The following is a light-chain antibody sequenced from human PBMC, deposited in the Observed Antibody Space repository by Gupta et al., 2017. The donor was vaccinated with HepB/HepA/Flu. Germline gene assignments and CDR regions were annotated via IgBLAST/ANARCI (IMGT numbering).Light chain of an antibody. J-gene: IGKJ1*01. CDR2: SAS. CDR1: QSVSSSY. Sequence: ELVLTQSPGTLSLSPGERATLSCRASQSVSSSYLAWYQQKPGQAPRLLICSASSRATGIPDRFSGSGSGTDFTLTISRLEPEDFAVYYCQQYGSSPPTFGQGTKVEIK. V-gene: IGKV3-20*01. CDR3: QQYGSSPPT.